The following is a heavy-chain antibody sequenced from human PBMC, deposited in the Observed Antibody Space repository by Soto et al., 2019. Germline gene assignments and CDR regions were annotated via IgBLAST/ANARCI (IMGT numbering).Heavy chain of an antibody. V-gene: IGHV4-34*01. CDR2: INHSGST. CDR1: GGSFSGYY. Sequence: QVQLQQWGAGLLKPSDTLSLTCAVYGGSFSGYYWNWIRQPPGKGLEWIGEINHSGSTNYNPSLKSQVTLSVDTSKNQFSLKLSSVTAADTAVYYCARGWGRIFDYWGQGTLVTVSS. D-gene: IGHD7-27*01. CDR3: ARGWGRIFDY. J-gene: IGHJ4*02.